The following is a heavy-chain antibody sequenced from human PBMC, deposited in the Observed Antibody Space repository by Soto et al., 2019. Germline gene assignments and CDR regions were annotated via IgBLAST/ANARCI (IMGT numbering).Heavy chain of an antibody. V-gene: IGHV4-34*01. CDR2: INHSGST. J-gene: IGHJ5*02. CDR3: ARGPGGYCSSTSCYRWFDP. CDR1: GGSFSGYY. D-gene: IGHD2-2*01. Sequence: LSETLSLTCAVYGGSFSGYYWSWIRQPPGKGLEWIGEINHSGSTNYNPSLKSRVTITVDTSKNQFSLKLGSVTAADTAVYYCARGPGGYCSSTSCYRWFDPWGQGTLVTVSS.